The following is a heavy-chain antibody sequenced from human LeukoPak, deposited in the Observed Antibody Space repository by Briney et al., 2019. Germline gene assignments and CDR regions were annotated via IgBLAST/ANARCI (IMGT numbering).Heavy chain of an antibody. CDR2: IYYSGST. CDR1: GGSISSGDYY. D-gene: IGHD3-22*01. V-gene: IGHV4-30-4*01. Sequence: SQTLSLTCTVSGGSISSGDYYWSWIRQPPGKGLEWIGYIYYSGSTYYNPSLKSRVTISVDTSKNQFSLKLSSVTAADTAVYYCAHYYYDSSGYYYGFDYWGQGTLVTVSS. J-gene: IGHJ4*02. CDR3: AHYYYDSSGYYYGFDY.